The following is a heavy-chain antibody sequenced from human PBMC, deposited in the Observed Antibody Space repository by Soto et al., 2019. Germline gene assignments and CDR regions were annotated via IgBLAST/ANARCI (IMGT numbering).Heavy chain of an antibody. V-gene: IGHV4-59*01. CDR1: GGSISSYY. CDR2: TYYSGST. D-gene: IGHD6-19*01. Sequence: SETLSLTCTVSGGSISSYYWSWIRQPPGKGLEWIGYTYYSGSTNYNPSLKSRVTISVDTSKNQFSLKLSSVTAADTAVYYCARDRRIAVALGWFDHWGQGTLVTVSS. CDR3: ARDRRIAVALGWFDH. J-gene: IGHJ5*02.